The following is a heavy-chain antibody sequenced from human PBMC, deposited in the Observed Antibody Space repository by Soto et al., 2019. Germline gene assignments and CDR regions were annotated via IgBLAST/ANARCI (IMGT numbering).Heavy chain of an antibody. CDR2: IYYSGST. V-gene: IGHV4-59*01. CDR1: GGSISSYY. Sequence: SESLSLTCTVSGGSISSYYWSWIRQPPGKGLEWIGYIYYSGSTNYNPSLKSRVTISVDTSKNQFSLKLSSVTAADTAVYYCARTKHYYYYGMDVWGQGTTVTVSS. J-gene: IGHJ6*02. CDR3: ARTKHYYYYGMDV.